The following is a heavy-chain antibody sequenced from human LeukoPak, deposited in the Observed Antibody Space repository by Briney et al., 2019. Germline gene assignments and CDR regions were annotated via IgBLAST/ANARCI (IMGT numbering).Heavy chain of an antibody. CDR1: AVSLNNNY. CDR2: IYTSGST. CDR3: SGMTTVTVDY. Sequence: SETMSLTCTVSAVSLNNNYWTCIRQPAGDGMEWIGRIYTSGSTNYNPSLKSRVTMSVATSKNQLSLKVTSLTDATTAVNYWSGMTTVTVDYWGPGTLIAVSS. D-gene: IGHD4-17*01. V-gene: IGHV4-4*07. J-gene: IGHJ4*02.